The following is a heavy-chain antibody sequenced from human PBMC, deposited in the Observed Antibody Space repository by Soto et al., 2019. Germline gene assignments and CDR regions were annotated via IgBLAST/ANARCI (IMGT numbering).Heavy chain of an antibody. Sequence: QVQLVQSGAEVKKPGASVKVSCKASGYTFTSYYMHWVRQAPGQGLEWMGIINPSGGSTSYAQKFQGRVTMTRDTSTSTVYMELSRLRSEDTAVYYCAWDAIAAAAMRGFDSWGQGTLVTVSS. CDR3: AWDAIAAAAMRGFDS. CDR1: GYTFTSYY. V-gene: IGHV1-46*01. J-gene: IGHJ5*01. CDR2: INPSGGST. D-gene: IGHD6-13*01.